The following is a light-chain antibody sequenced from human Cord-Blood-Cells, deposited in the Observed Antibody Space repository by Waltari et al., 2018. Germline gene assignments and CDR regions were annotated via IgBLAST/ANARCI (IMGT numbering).Light chain of an antibody. J-gene: IGKJ2*01. Sequence: EIVLTQSPGTLSLSQGARATLSCRASQSVSSSYLAWYQQKPGQAPRLLIYGASSRATGIPDRFSGSGSGTDFTLTISRLEPEDVAVYYCQQYGSSPYTFGQGTKLEIK. CDR2: GAS. CDR1: QSVSSSY. V-gene: IGKV3-20*01. CDR3: QQYGSSPYT.